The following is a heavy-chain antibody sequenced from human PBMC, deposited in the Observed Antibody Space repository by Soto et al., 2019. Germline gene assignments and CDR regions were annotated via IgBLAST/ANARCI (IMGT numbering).Heavy chain of an antibody. CDR1: GGTFSSYA. J-gene: IGHJ4*02. CDR2: IIPIFGTA. D-gene: IGHD3-16*01. V-gene: IGHV1-69*13. CDR3: ARDRGGIGHGPI. Sequence: ASVKVSCKASGGTFSSYAISWVRQAPGQGLEWMGGIIPIFGTANYAQKFQGRVTITADESTSTAYMELSSLRSEDTAVYYCARDRGGIGHGPIWGQGTLVTVSS.